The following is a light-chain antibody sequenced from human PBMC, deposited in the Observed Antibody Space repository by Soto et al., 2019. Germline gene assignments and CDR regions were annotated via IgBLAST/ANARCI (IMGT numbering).Light chain of an antibody. J-gene: IGKJ2*01. Sequence: IVLIQSPATLSLSPGERATLSCRATQNINSYLDWYQQKPGQAPRLLIYDASNRATGIPARFRGSGSGTDFTRTISSLESEDSAVYYCQQRRDWYTFGQGTKLEIK. CDR2: DAS. V-gene: IGKV3-11*01. CDR1: QNINSY. CDR3: QQRRDWYT.